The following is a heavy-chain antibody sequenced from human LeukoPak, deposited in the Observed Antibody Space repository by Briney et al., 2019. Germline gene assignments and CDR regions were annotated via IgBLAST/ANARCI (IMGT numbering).Heavy chain of an antibody. J-gene: IGHJ6*02. CDR3: ARVEPSHFYGMDV. D-gene: IGHD1-14*01. V-gene: IGHV3-64*01. CDR2: ISSNGGST. Sequence: GGSLRLSCAASGFTFSSYAMHWVRQAPGKGLEYVSAISSNGGSTYYANSVKGRFTISRDNSKNTLYLQMGSLRAEDMAVYYCARVEPSHFYGMDVWGQGTTVTVSS. CDR1: GFTFSSYA.